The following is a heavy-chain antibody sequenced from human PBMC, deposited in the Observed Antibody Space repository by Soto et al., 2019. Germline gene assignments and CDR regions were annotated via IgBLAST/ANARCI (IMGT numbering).Heavy chain of an antibody. CDR2: IIPIFGTA. J-gene: IGHJ1*01. D-gene: IGHD1-26*01. CDR1: VGTFSSYA. Sequence: GXSVKVSCKASVGTFSSYAISWVRQAPGQGLEWMGGIIPIFGTANYAQKFQGRVTITADESTSTAYMELSSLRSEDTAVYYCARVRGGGSYRAEYFQHWGQGTLVTVSS. CDR3: ARVRGGGSYRAEYFQH. V-gene: IGHV1-69*13.